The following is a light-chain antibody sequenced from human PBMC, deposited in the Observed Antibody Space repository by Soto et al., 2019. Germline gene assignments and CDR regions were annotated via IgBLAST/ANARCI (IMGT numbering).Light chain of an antibody. V-gene: IGKV1-5*03. CDR1: QTISSW. J-gene: IGKJ1*01. CDR2: KAS. Sequence: DIQMTQSPSTLSGSVGDRVTITCRASQTISSWLAWYQQKPGKAPKPLIYKASSLESGVPSRFSGSGSGTEFTLTISSLQPDDFATYYCQHYNSYSEAFGQGTKV. CDR3: QHYNSYSEA.